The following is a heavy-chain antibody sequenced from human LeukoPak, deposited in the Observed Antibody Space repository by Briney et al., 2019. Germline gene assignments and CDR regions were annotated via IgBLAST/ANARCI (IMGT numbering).Heavy chain of an antibody. D-gene: IGHD1-26*01. V-gene: IGHV4-30-4*08. J-gene: IGHJ4*02. Sequence: SETLSLTCTVPGGSISSGDYYWSWIRQPPGKGLEWIGYIYYSGSTYYNPSLKSRVTISVDTSKNQFSLKLSSVTAADTAVYYCARVGSNMEGATHFDYWGQGTLVTVSS. CDR1: GGSISSGDYY. CDR3: ARVGSNMEGATHFDY. CDR2: IYYSGST.